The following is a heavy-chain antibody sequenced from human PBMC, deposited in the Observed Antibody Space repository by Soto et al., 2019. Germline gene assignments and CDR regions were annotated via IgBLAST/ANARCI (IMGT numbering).Heavy chain of an antibody. V-gene: IGHV3-30*03. D-gene: IGHD5-18*01. CDR3: AREGDSHAFRGFDL. CDR2: IRDDGKKT. J-gene: IGHJ5*02. CDR1: GFTFSHYI. Sequence: SLRLSCAASGFTFSHYIYHWVRQAPGKGLQWVAVIRDDGKKTNYATSVRGRFTVSRDMSKSTIFLRMNNLRIDDSAIYSCAREGDSHAFRGFDLWGQGTPVTVSS.